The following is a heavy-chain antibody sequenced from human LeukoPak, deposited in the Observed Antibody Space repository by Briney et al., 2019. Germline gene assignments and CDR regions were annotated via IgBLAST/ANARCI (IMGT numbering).Heavy chain of an antibody. D-gene: IGHD5-24*01. CDR1: GYSFTGYY. J-gene: IGHJ4*02. CDR2: INPNSGGT. Sequence: ASVKVSCKASGYSFTGYYIHWVRQAPGQGLEWMGWINPNSGGTNYVQKFQGRVTMTRDTSISTTYMELSSLRSDDTAVYYCARDLVDGYNLGSLGYWGQGTLVTVSS. CDR3: ARDLVDGYNLGSLGY. V-gene: IGHV1-2*02.